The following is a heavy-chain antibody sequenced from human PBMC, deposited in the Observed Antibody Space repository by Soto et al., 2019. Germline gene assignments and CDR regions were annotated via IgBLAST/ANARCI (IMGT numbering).Heavy chain of an antibody. CDR3: ARVYSSSSPFDY. D-gene: IGHD6-6*01. V-gene: IGHV4-61*08. CDR2: TYYNGDT. CDR1: DDSFRGAEYY. Sequence: SETLSLTCTVSDDSFRGAEYYWSWIRQPLGKGPEWIGYTYYNGDTKYNPALRSRVTMSEDTSKNQFSLRLSSVTAADTAVYYCARVYSSSSPFDYWGQGTLVTVSS. J-gene: IGHJ4*02.